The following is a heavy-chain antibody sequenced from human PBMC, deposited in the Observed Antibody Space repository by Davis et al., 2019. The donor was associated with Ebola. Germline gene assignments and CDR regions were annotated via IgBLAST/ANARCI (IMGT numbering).Heavy chain of an antibody. CDR1: GCSFSGYD. D-gene: IGHD2-8*02. Sequence: SETLSLTLATNGCSFSGYDWSWIRQTAGRGLERLGELSHTGRTTYSPSLKGRVTMSLDTAKNQFSLKVTAVTAADTAVYYCARGRYSPRVAVGVYAKFDPWGQGTPVTVSS. V-gene: IGHV4-34*01. CDR3: ARGRYSPRVAVGVYAKFDP. J-gene: IGHJ5*02. CDR2: LSHTGRT.